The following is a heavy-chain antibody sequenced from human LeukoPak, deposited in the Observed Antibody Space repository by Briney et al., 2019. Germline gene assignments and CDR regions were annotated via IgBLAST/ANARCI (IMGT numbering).Heavy chain of an antibody. J-gene: IGHJ4*02. CDR2: IYYSGST. V-gene: IGHV4-59*01. D-gene: IGHD3-3*01. Sequence: SETLSLTCTVSGGSISSYYRSWIRQPPGKGLEWIGYIYYSGSTNYNPSLKSRVTISVDTSKNQFSLKLSSVTAADTAVYYCARGNFWSGYYLYFDYWGQGTLVTVSS. CDR1: GGSISSYY. CDR3: ARGNFWSGYYLYFDY.